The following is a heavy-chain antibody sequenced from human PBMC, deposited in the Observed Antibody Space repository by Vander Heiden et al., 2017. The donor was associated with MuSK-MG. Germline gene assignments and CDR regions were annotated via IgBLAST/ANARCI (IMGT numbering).Heavy chain of an antibody. Sequence: QVQLVQSGAEVKKPGSSVKVCCKASGGTFSSYAISWVRQAPGQGLEWMGGIIPIFGTANYAQKFQGRVTITADESTSTAYMELSSLRSEDTAVYYCARSVGYDILTGYYKLGYWGQGTLVTVSS. CDR1: GGTFSSYA. J-gene: IGHJ4*02. CDR2: IIPIFGTA. D-gene: IGHD3-9*01. CDR3: ARSVGYDILTGYYKLGY. V-gene: IGHV1-69*01.